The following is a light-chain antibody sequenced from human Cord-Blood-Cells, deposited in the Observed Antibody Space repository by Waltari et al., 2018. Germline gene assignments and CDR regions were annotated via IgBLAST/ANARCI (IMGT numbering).Light chain of an antibody. Sequence: DIQMTQSPSTLSASVGDRVTITCRASQSISSWLAWYQQKPGKGPKLLNYKASSLESGFPSRFSGSGSGTEFTLTISSLQPDDFATYDCQQYNSYATFGQGTKVEIK. CDR1: QSISSW. J-gene: IGKJ1*01. V-gene: IGKV1-5*03. CDR3: QQYNSYAT. CDR2: KAS.